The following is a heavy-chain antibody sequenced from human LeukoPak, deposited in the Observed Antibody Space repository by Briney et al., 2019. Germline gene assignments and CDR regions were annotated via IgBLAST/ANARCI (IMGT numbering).Heavy chain of an antibody. V-gene: IGHV3-23*01. CDR1: GFTFSSYA. D-gene: IGHD3-22*01. CDR2: ISGSGGST. J-gene: IGHJ4*02. CDR3: AKGVTMIVVARAFDY. Sequence: GGSLRFSCAASGFTFSSYAMSWVRQAPGKGLEWVSAISGSGGSTYYADSVKGRFTISRDNSKNTLYLQMNSLRAEDTAVYYCAKGVTMIVVARAFDYWGQGTLVTVSS.